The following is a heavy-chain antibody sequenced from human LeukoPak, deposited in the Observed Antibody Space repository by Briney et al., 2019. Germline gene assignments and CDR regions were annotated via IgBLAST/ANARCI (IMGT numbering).Heavy chain of an antibody. J-gene: IGHJ4*02. V-gene: IGHV3-21*01. D-gene: IGHD1-26*01. CDR1: GFTFSSYA. CDR3: ARENSGSYYQFDC. Sequence: GGSLRLSCAASGFTFSSYAMNWVRQAPGKGLEWVSSISSSTSYIYYADSVKGRFTISRDNAKNSLYLQMNSLRPEDTAVYYCARENSGSYYQFDCWGQGTLVTVSS. CDR2: ISSSTSYI.